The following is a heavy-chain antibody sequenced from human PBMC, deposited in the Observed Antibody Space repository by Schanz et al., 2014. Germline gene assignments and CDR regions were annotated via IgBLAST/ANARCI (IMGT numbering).Heavy chain of an antibody. Sequence: QVQMVESGGGVVQPGRSLRLSCAASGFTFSSYAMHWIRQAPGKGLEWVSDISSGSSYANYADSVKGRFTISRDNAKSSLYLQMNSLRAEDTAVYCCARDVDDRRGYGSGYCLGDCMDVWGQGTTVTVSS. CDR2: ISSGSSYA. D-gene: IGHD3-10*01. CDR1: GFTFSSYA. CDR3: ARDVDDRRGYGSGYCLGDCMDV. V-gene: IGHV3-11*05. J-gene: IGHJ6*02.